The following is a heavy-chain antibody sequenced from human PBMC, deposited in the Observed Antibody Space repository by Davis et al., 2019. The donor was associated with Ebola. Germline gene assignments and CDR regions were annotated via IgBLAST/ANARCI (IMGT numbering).Heavy chain of an antibody. J-gene: IGHJ3*02. Sequence: ASVKVSCKASGYTFTTYGMHWVRQAPGRGLEWMGWINTNTGKPRYAQGFTGRFVFSLDTSVSTAYLQISRLPAEDTAVYYCATLPEIWGQGTMVTVSS. CDR2: INTNTGKP. V-gene: IGHV7-4-1*02. CDR3: ATLPEI. CDR1: GYTFTTYG.